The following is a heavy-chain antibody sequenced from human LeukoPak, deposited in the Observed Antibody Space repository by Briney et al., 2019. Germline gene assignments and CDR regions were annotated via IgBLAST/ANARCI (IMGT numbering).Heavy chain of an antibody. J-gene: IGHJ6*02. CDR3: ARGGAAYYDFWSGYPIYGMDV. Sequence: SETLSLTCTVSGGSISSGDYYWSWTRQPPGKGLEWIGYIYYSGSTYYNPSLKSRVTISVDTSKNQFSLKLSSVTAADTAVYYCARGGAAYYDFWSGYPIYGMDVWGQGTTVTVSS. CDR1: GGSISSGDYY. CDR2: IYYSGST. D-gene: IGHD3-3*01. V-gene: IGHV4-30-4*01.